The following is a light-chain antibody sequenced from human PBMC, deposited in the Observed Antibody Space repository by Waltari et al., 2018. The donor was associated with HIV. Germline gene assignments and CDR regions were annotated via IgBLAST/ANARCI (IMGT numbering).Light chain of an antibody. Sequence: DVQMTPSPSSLSASVGDRVAITCRASQGIGSDLAWYQQKPGKVPKLLIYAASTLQSGVPSRFSGSGSGTDFTLTITNLQTEDFSFYYCQRYDRAPYTFGPGTRLELK. CDR2: AAS. V-gene: IGKV1-27*01. J-gene: IGKJ2*01. CDR3: QRYDRAPYT. CDR1: QGIGSD.